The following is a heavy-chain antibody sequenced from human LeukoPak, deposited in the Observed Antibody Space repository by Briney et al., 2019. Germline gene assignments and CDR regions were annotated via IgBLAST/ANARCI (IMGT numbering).Heavy chain of an antibody. CDR1: GFTFSSHW. CDR2: INKDGSER. J-gene: IGHJ3*02. D-gene: IGHD6-13*01. CDR3: ARDSEYSSSFAFDI. Sequence: PGGSLRLSCAASGFTFSSHWMTWVRQAPGKGLEWVANINKDGSERYYVDSVKGRFTISRDNAKNSLYLQMNSLRPEDTAVYYCARDSEYSSSFAFDIWGQGTMVTVSS. V-gene: IGHV3-7*01.